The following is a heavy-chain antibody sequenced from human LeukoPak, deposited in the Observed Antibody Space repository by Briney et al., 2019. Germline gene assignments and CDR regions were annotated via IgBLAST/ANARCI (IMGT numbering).Heavy chain of an antibody. J-gene: IGHJ6*03. V-gene: IGHV3-48*03. CDR1: GFTFSSYE. Sequence: GGSLRLSCAASGFTFSSYEMNWVRQAPGKGLEWVSYISSSDSTIYYADSVKGRFTISRDNAKNSLYLQMNSLRAEDTAVYYCARENYYYFYYMDVWGKGTTVTISS. CDR3: ARENYYYFYYMDV. CDR2: ISSSDSTI.